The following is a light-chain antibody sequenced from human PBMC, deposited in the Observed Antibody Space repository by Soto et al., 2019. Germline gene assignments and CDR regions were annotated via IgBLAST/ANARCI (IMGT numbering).Light chain of an antibody. CDR2: DVS. CDR1: SSDVGSPNL. V-gene: IGLV2-14*03. J-gene: IGLJ1*01. CDR3: SSYTTAATYV. Sequence: QSALTQPASVSGSPGQSITISCTGSSSDVGSPNLDSWYQQHHPGEAPKLIIYDVSHRPAGVSNRFSGSKSGNTASLTISGLQTEDEADYYCSSYTTAATYVFGTGTKVTV.